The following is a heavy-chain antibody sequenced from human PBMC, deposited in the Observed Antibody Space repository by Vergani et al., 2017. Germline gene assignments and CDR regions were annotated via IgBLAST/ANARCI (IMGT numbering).Heavy chain of an antibody. CDR3: ARKLASPSFDS. CDR2: IFSNDEK. V-gene: IGHV2-26*01. Sequence: QVTLKESGPVLVKPTETLTLTCTVSGISLNNARMGVSGIRQPPGQALEWLAHIFSNDEKYYSASLKSRLTISKDTSKSQVVLTMTNMDPVDTATYYCARKLASPSFDSWGQGTLVTVSS. D-gene: IGHD5-12*01. J-gene: IGHJ4*02. CDR1: GISLNNARMG.